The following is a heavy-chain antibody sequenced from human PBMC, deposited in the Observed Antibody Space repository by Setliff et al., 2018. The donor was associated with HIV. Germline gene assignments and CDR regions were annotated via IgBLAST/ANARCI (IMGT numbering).Heavy chain of an antibody. Sequence: PGGSLRLSCAASGFTFSDYYMSWIRQAPGKGLEWVSYISSSSSYTNYADSVKGRFTISRENAKNSLYLQMNSLKASDTAMYYCARHQGGVNNWFDPWGQGTLVTVSS. CDR1: GFTFSDYY. CDR3: ARHQGGVNNWFDP. J-gene: IGHJ5*02. V-gene: IGHV3-11*03. CDR2: ISSSSSYT. D-gene: IGHD3-16*01.